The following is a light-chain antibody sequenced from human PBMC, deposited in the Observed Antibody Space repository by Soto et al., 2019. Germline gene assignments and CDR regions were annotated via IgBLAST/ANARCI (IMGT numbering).Light chain of an antibody. CDR3: QTWDTGARVV. V-gene: IGLV4-69*01. J-gene: IGLJ2*01. CDR1: SGHSSYA. CDR2: LSSDGSH. Sequence: QPVLTQSPSASASLGASVKLICTLSSGHSSYAIAWHQQQPEKGPRYLMKLSSDGSHSKGDGIPDRFSGSSSGAERYLTISSLQSEDEADYYCQTWDTGARVVFGGGTKLTVL.